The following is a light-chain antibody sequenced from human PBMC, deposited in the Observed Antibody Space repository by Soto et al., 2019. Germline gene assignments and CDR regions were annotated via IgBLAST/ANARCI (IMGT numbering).Light chain of an antibody. V-gene: IGKV3-15*01. Sequence: VMTQSPATLSVSPGDRATLSCRASQSVGSSLAWYQQKPGQVPRLLISGASTTATGIPGRFSGSGSGTDFTLTINSLQSEDFGVYYCQQYNKWPLTFGGGTKVEIK. CDR2: GAS. J-gene: IGKJ4*01. CDR3: QQYNKWPLT. CDR1: QSVGSS.